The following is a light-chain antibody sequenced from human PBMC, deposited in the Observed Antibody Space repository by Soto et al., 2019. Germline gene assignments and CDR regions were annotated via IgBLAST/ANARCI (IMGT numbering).Light chain of an antibody. CDR3: SSFRSSSTSYV. Sequence: QSALTQPASVSGSPGQLITISCTGTSSDIGDSNYVSWYQQHPGKAPKLVIYDVSNRPSGVSNRFSGSKSANTASLTISGLQAEDEADYYCSSFRSSSTSYVFGTGTKVTVL. J-gene: IGLJ1*01. V-gene: IGLV2-14*03. CDR2: DVS. CDR1: SSDIGDSNY.